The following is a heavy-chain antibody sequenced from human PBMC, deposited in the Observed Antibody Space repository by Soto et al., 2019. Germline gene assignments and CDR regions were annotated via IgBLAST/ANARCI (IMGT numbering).Heavy chain of an antibody. CDR1: EFPFSSYE. V-gene: IGHV3-48*03. Sequence: PGGSLRLSCAASEFPFSSYEMTWVRQAPGKGLEWVSSISRSGSTIYYADSVKGRFTISRANAQNARYLRRNSLRAEDTAVYYCARAPEIYYFWSDPAPSYYCYGMDVWGQGTTVTVSS. CDR2: ISRSGSTI. D-gene: IGHD3-3*01. CDR3: ARAPEIYYFWSDPAPSYYCYGMDV. J-gene: IGHJ6*02.